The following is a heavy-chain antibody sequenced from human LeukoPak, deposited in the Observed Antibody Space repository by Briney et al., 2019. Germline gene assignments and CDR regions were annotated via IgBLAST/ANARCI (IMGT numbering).Heavy chain of an antibody. CDR2: IYYSGST. CDR3: ARGLEMATSVLGY. Sequence: SETLSLTCTVSGGSISSNSYYWSWIRQPAGKGLEWIGNIYYSGSTYYNPSLKSRVTISVDTSKNQFSLKLSSVTAADTAVYYCARGLEMATSVLGYWGQGTLVTVSS. J-gene: IGHJ4*02. V-gene: IGHV4-39*07. D-gene: IGHD5-24*01. CDR1: GGSISSNSYY.